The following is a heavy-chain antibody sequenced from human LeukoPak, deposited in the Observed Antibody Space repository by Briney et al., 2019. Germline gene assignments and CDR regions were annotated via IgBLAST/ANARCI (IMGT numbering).Heavy chain of an antibody. CDR2: ISPSGDIT. J-gene: IGHJ4*02. V-gene: IGHV3-23*01. CDR1: GFTFSNHG. D-gene: IGHD2-15*01. Sequence: PGGSLRLSCAASGFTFSNHGMNWVRQAPGKGLEWVSGISPSGDITYYADSVKGRFTISRDNSKNTLYLQMNSLRAEDTAVYYCAKAGAVVVVAAKYFDYWGQGTLVTVSS. CDR3: AKAGAVVVVAAKYFDY.